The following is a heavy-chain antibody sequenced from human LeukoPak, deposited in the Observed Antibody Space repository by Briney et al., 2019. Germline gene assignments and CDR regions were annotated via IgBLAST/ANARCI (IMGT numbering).Heavy chain of an antibody. CDR2: IYPGDSDT. Sequence: VESLKIYCKGSGYSLTNYWIAWVRQMPGKGLEWMGVIYPGDSDTRYNPSFQGQLTISADRSFGTAYLQWGSLKASDSAMYYCARREATTEYFDFWGQGTLVTDSS. CDR3: ARREATTEYFDF. CDR1: GYSLTNYW. J-gene: IGHJ4*02. V-gene: IGHV5-51*01. D-gene: IGHD1-7*01.